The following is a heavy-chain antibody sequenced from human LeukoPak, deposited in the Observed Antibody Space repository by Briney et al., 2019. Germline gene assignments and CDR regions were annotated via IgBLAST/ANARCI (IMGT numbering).Heavy chain of an antibody. CDR3: ARGQGTVTTH. D-gene: IGHD4-17*01. V-gene: IGHV4-34*01. J-gene: IGHJ4*02. CDR1: GGSFSGYY. CDR2: INHSGNA. Sequence: SDTLSLTCAVSGGSFSGYYWTWIRQPPGKGLEWIGEINHSGNANYNPSLKSRVTISLDMSENHFSLKLTSVTAADTAVYYCARGQGTVTTHWGQGTLVTVSS.